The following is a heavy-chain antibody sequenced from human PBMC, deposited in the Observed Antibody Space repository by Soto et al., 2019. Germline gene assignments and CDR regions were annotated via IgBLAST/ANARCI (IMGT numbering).Heavy chain of an antibody. CDR2: IYYSGST. CDR3: ARAVEGGLRFDY. V-gene: IGHV4-59*01. D-gene: IGHD4-17*01. Sequence: SETLSLTCTVSGGSISSYYWSWIRQPPGKGLEWIGYIYYSGSTNYNPSLKSRVTISVDTSKNQFSLKLSSVTAADTAVYYCARAVEGGLRFDYWGQGTLVTVSS. J-gene: IGHJ4*02. CDR1: GGSISSYY.